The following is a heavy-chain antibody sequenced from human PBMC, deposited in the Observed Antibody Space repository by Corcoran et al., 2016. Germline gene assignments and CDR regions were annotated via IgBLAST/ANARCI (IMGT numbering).Heavy chain of an antibody. V-gene: IGHV2-70*04. CDR1: GFSLSTSGMR. Sequence: QVTLKESGPALVKPTQTLTLTCTFSGFSLSTSGMRVSWIRQPPGKALEWLARIDWDDDKFYSTSLKTRLTISKDTSKNQVVLTMTNMDPVDTATYYCARTSSSVHYYDSSGYSDAFDIWGQGTMVTVSS. D-gene: IGHD3-22*01. J-gene: IGHJ3*02. CDR3: ARTSSSVHYYDSSGYSDAFDI. CDR2: IDWDDDK.